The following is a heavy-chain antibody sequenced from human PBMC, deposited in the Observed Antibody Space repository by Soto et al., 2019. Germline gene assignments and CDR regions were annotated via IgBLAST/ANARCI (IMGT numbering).Heavy chain of an antibody. J-gene: IGHJ6*02. Sequence: SETLSLTCAVYGGSFSRYYWSWIRQPPGKGLEWIGEINHSGSTNYNPSLKSRVTISVDTSKNQFSLKLSSVTAADTAVYYCARAPGLKYYYYYYGMDVWGQGTTVTVSS. D-gene: IGHD3-9*01. CDR3: ARAPGLKYYYYYYGMDV. CDR2: INHSGST. CDR1: GGSFSRYY. V-gene: IGHV4-34*01.